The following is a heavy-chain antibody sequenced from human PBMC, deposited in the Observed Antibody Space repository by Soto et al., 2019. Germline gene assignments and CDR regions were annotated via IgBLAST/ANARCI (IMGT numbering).Heavy chain of an antibody. V-gene: IGHV3-11*01. J-gene: IGHJ4*02. Sequence: GSLSLSCGASGFPFSNYYMSWIRQAPGKGLEWVSYISSTGRTIYYADSVKGRFTVSRDNAQNSLSLKLNSLRVEDTAVYYCARSYSSGWEFDYWGQGTQVTVSS. CDR3: ARSYSSGWEFDY. CDR2: ISSTGRTI. CDR1: GFPFSNYY. D-gene: IGHD6-19*01.